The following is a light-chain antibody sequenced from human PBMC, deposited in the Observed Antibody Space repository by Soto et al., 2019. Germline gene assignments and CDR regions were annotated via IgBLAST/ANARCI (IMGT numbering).Light chain of an antibody. V-gene: IGLV1-51*01. J-gene: IGLJ2*01. CDR1: SSNIGSNF. Sequence: QSVLTQPPSVSAAPGQTVTISCSGGSSNIGSNFVSWYQQLPGTAPKLLIYDNNKRPSGIPDRFSGSKSGTSATLGITGLQTGDEADYYCGTWDSSLSAGVFGGGTKLTVL. CDR2: DNN. CDR3: GTWDSSLSAGV.